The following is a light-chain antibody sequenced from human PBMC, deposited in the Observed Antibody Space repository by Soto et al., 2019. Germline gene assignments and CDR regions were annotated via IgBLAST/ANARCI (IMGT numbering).Light chain of an antibody. Sequence: EIVLTQSPGTLSLSPGERATLSCRASQSVSSSYLAWYQQKPGQAPRLLIYGAASRATGIPDRSSGSGSGTDVTLTISRLEPEDFAVYYCQQYGSSRTFGQGTKVDIK. CDR1: QSVSSSY. V-gene: IGKV3-20*01. J-gene: IGKJ1*01. CDR2: GAA. CDR3: QQYGSSRT.